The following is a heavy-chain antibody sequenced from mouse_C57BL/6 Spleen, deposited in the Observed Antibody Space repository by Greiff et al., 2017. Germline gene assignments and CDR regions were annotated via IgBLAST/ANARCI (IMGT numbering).Heavy chain of an antibody. V-gene: IGHV1-26*01. D-gene: IGHD2-1*01. CDR3: ARPPGYYGNYLWYFDV. Sequence: EVQLQQSGPELVKPGASVKISCKASGYTFTDYYMNWVKQSHGKSLEWIGDINPNNGGTSYNQKFKGKATLTVDKSSSTAYMELRSLTSEDSAVYYCARPPGYYGNYLWYFDVWGTGTTGTVSS. J-gene: IGHJ1*03. CDR1: GYTFTDYY. CDR2: INPNNGGT.